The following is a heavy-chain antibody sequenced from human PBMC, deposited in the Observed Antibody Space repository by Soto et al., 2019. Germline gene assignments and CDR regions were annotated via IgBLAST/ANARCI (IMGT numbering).Heavy chain of an antibody. CDR2: ISPYSGYT. CDR3: AREASVLIPAAQPSRFDS. J-gene: IGHJ4*02. V-gene: IGHV1-18*01. CDR1: GYSFMKYG. D-gene: IGHD2-2*01. Sequence: ASVKVSCKGFGYSFMKYGINWVRQAPGQGLEWVGWISPYSGYTHSAQKFHGRLALTTDTAASTAYMELRILRSADTALYYCAREASVLIPAAQPSRFDSWGQGTLVTVSS.